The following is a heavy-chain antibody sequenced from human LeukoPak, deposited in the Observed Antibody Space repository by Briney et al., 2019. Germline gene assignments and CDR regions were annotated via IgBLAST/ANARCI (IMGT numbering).Heavy chain of an antibody. J-gene: IGHJ4*02. CDR2: ISAYNGNT. V-gene: IGHV1-18*01. Sequence: ASVKVSCKASGYTFTSYGISWVRQAPGQGLEWMGWISAYNGNTNYAQKLQGRVTMTTDTSTSTAYMELRSLRSDDTAAYYCARDSTIFGVANYDYWGQGTLVTVSS. CDR3: ARDSTIFGVANYDY. D-gene: IGHD3-3*01. CDR1: GYTFTSYG.